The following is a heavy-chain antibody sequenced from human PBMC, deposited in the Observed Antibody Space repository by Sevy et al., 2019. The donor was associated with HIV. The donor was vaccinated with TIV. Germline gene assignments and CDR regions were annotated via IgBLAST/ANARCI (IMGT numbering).Heavy chain of an antibody. V-gene: IGHV3-11*01. J-gene: IGHJ6*02. CDR2: ISSSGSTI. Sequence: GGSLRLSCAASGFTFSDYYMSWIRQAPGKGLEWVSYISSSGSTIYYADSVKGRFTISRDNAKNSLYLQMNSLRVEDTAVYYCARGCSGGSCYSKGNYYYGMDVWGQGTTVTVSS. CDR3: ARGCSGGSCYSKGNYYYGMDV. D-gene: IGHD2-15*01. CDR1: GFTFSDYY.